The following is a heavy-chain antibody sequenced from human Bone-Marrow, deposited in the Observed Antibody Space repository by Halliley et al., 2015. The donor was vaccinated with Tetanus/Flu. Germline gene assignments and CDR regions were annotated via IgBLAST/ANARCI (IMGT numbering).Heavy chain of an antibody. Sequence: QLVQSGPEVRKPGASVKVSCKASGYSLTTYSISWMRQAPGQGLEWMGWISAYSGYTNYPQELQGRVTLTSDTSTNSAYMELRSLRSDDTAVYYCARINCSGGSCYTLEYPQYYYYGMDVWGQGTTVTVSS. V-gene: IGHV1-18*04. CDR2: ISAYSGYT. CDR3: ARINCSGGSCYTLEYPQYYYYGMDV. J-gene: IGHJ6*02. CDR1: GYSLTTYS. D-gene: IGHD2-15*01.